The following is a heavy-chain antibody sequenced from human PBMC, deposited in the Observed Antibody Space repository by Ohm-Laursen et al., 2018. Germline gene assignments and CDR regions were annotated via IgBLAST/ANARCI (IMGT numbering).Heavy chain of an antibody. D-gene: IGHD3-3*01. J-gene: IGHJ6*02. CDR2: INSDGSST. Sequence: SLRLSCAASGFTFSSYWMHWVRQAPGKGLVWVSRINSDGSSTSYADSVKGRFTISRDNAENTLYLQMNSLRAEDTAVYYCARDPSGYYDFWSGYYRSSAYYYGMDVWGQGTTVTVSS. CDR3: ARDPSGYYDFWSGYYRSSAYYYGMDV. V-gene: IGHV3-74*01. CDR1: GFTFSSYW.